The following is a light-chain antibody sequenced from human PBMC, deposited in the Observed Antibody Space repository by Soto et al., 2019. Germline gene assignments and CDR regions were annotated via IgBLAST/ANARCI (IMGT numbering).Light chain of an antibody. CDR2: DVT. CDR1: SSDVGGYNY. CDR3: CSYGGSYTLI. J-gene: IGLJ2*01. Sequence: QSALTQPRSVSGSPGQSVTVSCTGTSSDVGGYNYVSWYQQHPGKAPKPIISDVTNRPSGVPDRFSGSKSGNTASLTISGLQGEDEAEYYCCSYGGSYTLIFGGGTKVTVL. V-gene: IGLV2-11*01.